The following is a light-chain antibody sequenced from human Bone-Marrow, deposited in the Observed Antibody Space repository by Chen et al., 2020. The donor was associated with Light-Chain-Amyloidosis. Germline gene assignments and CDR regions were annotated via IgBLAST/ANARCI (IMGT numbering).Light chain of an antibody. V-gene: IGLV3-21*02. Sequence: SYVQTPPSSLSVAPGQTATIACGGNNIGSTSVHWYQQTPGQAPLLVVHDDSDRPSGIPSRLSGSNSGNTATLTISRVEAGDEADYYCQVWDRSSDRPVFGGGTKLTVL. CDR3: QVWDRSSDRPV. CDR2: DDS. J-gene: IGLJ3*02. CDR1: NIGSTS.